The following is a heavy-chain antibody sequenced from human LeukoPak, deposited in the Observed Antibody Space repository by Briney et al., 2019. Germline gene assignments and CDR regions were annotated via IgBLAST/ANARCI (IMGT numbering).Heavy chain of an antibody. CDR2: IYNSGRT. D-gene: IGHD6-13*01. CDR1: GGSISDYH. V-gene: IGHV4-59*01. Sequence: SETLSLTCTVSGGSISDYHWSWIRQPPGKGLEYIGYIYNSGRTFYNPSLKSRVTISADTSKKQFSLKLTSVTAADTAVYYCARASAGWFDPWGQGTLVTVSS. J-gene: IGHJ5*02. CDR3: ARASAGWFDP.